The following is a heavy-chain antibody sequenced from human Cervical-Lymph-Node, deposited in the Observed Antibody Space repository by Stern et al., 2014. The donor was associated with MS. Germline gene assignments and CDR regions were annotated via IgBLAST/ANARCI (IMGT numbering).Heavy chain of an antibody. D-gene: IGHD5-18*01. J-gene: IGHJ6*02. V-gene: IGHV4-39*01. CDR2: IFYTGST. Sequence: QLQLQESGPGLVKPSETLSLTCSVSGGSMFTSRYYWVWIRQPPGKGLEWIGSIFYTGSTYYNPSLNSRVTMSVDTSKNHFPLKLPSVTATDTAVYYCAHTDTKYSTSLGGNGMDAWGHGTTVTVSS. CDR3: AHTDTKYSTSLGGNGMDA. CDR1: GGSMFTSRYY.